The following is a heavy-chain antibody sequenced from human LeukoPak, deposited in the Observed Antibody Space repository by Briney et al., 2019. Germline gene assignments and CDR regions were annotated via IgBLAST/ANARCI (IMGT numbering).Heavy chain of an antibody. D-gene: IGHD1-7*01. CDR1: GFTFSNYW. J-gene: IGHJ4*02. CDR3: ATAGNYRFDY. CDR2: INPDGSTI. Sequence: QTGGSLILSCAASGFTFSNYWVHWVRQAPGKGLVWVSRINPDGSTINYADSVKGRFTISRDNAKNTLYLQMNSLRAEDTAVYYCATAGNYRFDYWGQGTLVTVSS. V-gene: IGHV3-74*01.